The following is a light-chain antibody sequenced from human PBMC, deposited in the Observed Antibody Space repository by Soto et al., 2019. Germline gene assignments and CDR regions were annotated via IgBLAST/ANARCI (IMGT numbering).Light chain of an antibody. J-gene: IGKJ2*01. CDR1: QYINNY. Sequence: DIQMTQSPSSLSTSVGDRVTITSRASQYINNYLNWYQQKPGKAPKLLIFAAYNLQSGVPSRFSGSGSGTDVTLNISRLQPEDFATYYCQQSYSTPPYTFGQGTKLDMK. CDR3: QQSYSTPPYT. V-gene: IGKV1-39*01. CDR2: AAY.